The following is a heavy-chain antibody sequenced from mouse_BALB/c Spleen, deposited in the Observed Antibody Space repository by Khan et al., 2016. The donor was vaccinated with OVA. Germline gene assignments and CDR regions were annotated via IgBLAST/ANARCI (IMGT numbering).Heavy chain of an antibody. Sequence: QVQLQQSGAELARPGASVKMSCKASGYTFTTYTMHWVRQRPGQGLEWIGYNNPSSDYANYNQKFKDKTTLTADKSSSPAYMQLSSLTSEDSAVYYCASYYRYSAWFAYWGQGTLVTVSA. V-gene: IGHV1-4*01. CDR2: NNPSSDYA. CDR3: ASYYRYSAWFAY. CDR1: GYTFTTYT. D-gene: IGHD2-14*01. J-gene: IGHJ3*01.